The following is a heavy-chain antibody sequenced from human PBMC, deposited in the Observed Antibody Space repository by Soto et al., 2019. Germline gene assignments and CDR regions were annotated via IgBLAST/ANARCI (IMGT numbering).Heavy chain of an antibody. Sequence: SETLSLTCAVSGGSISSGGYSWSWIRQPPGKGLEWIGYIYHSGSTYYNPSLKSRVTISVDRSKNQFSLKLSSVTAADTAVYYCARERAGTYYYYYGMDVCEQLTTVTVSS. V-gene: IGHV4-30-2*01. J-gene: IGHJ6*01. CDR2: IYHSGST. CDR1: GGSISSGGYS. CDR3: ARERAGTYYYYYGMDV. D-gene: IGHD1-1*01.